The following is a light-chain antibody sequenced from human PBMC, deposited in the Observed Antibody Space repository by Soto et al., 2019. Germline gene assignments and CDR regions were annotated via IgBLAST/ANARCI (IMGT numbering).Light chain of an antibody. CDR3: QQYGCLPLT. J-gene: IGKJ4*01. CDR2: GAS. CDR1: QNINSDY. Sequence: EIALTQSPGTLSLSPGERATLSCRASQNINSDYLAWYQQKPGQAPRLLIYGASSRATGIADRFSGSGSGTDFSLTISRLEPEDFAVYYCQQYGCLPLTFGGGTKVEIK. V-gene: IGKV3-20*01.